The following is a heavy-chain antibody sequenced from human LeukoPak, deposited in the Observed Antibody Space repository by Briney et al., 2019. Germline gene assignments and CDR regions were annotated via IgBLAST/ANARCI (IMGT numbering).Heavy chain of an antibody. J-gene: IGHJ4*02. CDR1: GFTFSSYG. Sequence: GGSLRLSCAASGFTFSSYGMHWVRQAPGKGLEWVAVIWYDGSNKYYGDSLKGRFTISRDNSKNTLYLQMNSLRAEDTAVYYCARDNYYDSGGYYYPGYFDCWGQGTLVTVSS. D-gene: IGHD3-22*01. CDR3: ARDNYYDSGGYYYPGYFDC. CDR2: IWYDGSNK. V-gene: IGHV3-33*01.